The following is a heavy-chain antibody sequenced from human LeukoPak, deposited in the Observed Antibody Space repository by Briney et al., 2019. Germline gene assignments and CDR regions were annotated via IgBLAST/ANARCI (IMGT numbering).Heavy chain of an antibody. D-gene: IGHD6-13*01. CDR1: GYTFTAYF. Sequence: ASVKVSCKASGYTFTAYFMHWVRQAPGQGLEWMGWINPNSGGTNYAQKFQGRVTMTRDTSISTAYMELSRLTSEDTAVYYCARDNIAAAGYYMDVWGKGTTVTVSS. CDR2: INPNSGGT. V-gene: IGHV1-2*02. J-gene: IGHJ6*03. CDR3: ARDNIAAAGYYMDV.